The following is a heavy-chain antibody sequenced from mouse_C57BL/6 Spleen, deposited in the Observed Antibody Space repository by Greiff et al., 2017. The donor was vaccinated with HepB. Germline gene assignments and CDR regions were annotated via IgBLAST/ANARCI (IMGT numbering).Heavy chain of an antibody. D-gene: IGHD1-1*01. CDR2: ISSGSSTI. Sequence: EVKVEESGGGLVKPGGSLKLSCAASGFTFSDYGMHWVRQAPEKGLEWVAYISSGSSTIYYADTVKGRFTISRDNAKNTLFLQMTSLRSEDTAMYYCARDYVGAMDYWGQGTSVTVSS. J-gene: IGHJ4*01. V-gene: IGHV5-17*01. CDR3: ARDYVGAMDY. CDR1: GFTFSDYG.